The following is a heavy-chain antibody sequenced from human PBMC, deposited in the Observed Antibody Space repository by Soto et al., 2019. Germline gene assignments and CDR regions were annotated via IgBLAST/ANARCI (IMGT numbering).Heavy chain of an antibody. V-gene: IGHV3-48*02. J-gene: IGHJ4*01. CDR1: GFTFSIYT. CDR2: ISGDSTTI. Sequence: EVQLVESGGDLVQPGGSLRLSCAASGFTFSIYTMNWVRQAPGKGLEWISYISGDSTTIYHADSVKGRFTISRDNAKNSLYLQMNSLRDEDTAVYYCVRISFSPFDHWGHGTLVTVSS. D-gene: IGHD3-16*01. CDR3: VRISFSPFDH.